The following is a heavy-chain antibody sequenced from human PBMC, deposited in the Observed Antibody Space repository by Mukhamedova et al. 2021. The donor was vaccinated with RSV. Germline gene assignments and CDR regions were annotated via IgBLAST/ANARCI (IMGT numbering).Heavy chain of an antibody. J-gene: IGHJ4*02. CDR2: ISSIGSTI. V-gene: IGHV3-11*01. Sequence: GLEWVSYISSIGSTIYYADSVKGRFTISRDNAKNSLYLQMNSLRAEDTAVYYCARTVGYSSGWYAGLFDYWGQGTLVTVSS. D-gene: IGHD6-19*01. CDR3: ARTVGYSSGWYAGLFDY.